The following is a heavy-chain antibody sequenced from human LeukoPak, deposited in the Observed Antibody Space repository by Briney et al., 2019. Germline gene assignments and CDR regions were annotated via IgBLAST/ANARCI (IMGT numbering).Heavy chain of an antibody. J-gene: IGHJ4*02. CDR2: ISYDGSNK. CDR1: GFTFSSYA. Sequence: PGGSLRLSCAASGFTFSSYAMHWVRQAPGKGPEWAAVISYDGSNKYYADSVKGRFTISRDNSKNTLYLQMNSLRAEDTAVYYCARERVYYFDYWGQGTLVTVSS. V-gene: IGHV3-30*01. CDR3: ARERVYYFDY.